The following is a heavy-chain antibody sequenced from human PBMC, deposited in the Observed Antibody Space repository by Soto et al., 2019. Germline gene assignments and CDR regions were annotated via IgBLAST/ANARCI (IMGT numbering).Heavy chain of an antibody. V-gene: IGHV3-23*01. CDR3: AKDLSGGDCP. J-gene: IGHJ5*02. D-gene: IGHD2-21*02. Sequence: GGSLRLSCAASGFTFSSYAMSWVRQTPGKGLEWVSAISDSGDNTYYADSVKGRFIISRDNPENTVYLQMNTLRVEDTAVYYCAKDLSGGDCPWGQGTLVTVSS. CDR1: GFTFSSYA. CDR2: ISDSGDNT.